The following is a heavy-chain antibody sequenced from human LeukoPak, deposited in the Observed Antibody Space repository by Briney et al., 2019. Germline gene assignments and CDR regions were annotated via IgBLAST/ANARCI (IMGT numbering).Heavy chain of an antibody. CDR2: IWYDGSNK. J-gene: IGHJ4*02. CDR1: GFTFSSYG. V-gene: IGHV3-33*01. Sequence: PGRSLRLSCAASGFTFSSYGMHWVRQAPGKGLEWVAVIWYDGSNKYYADSVKGRFTISRDNSKNTLYLQMNSLRAEDTAVYYCARGQQLPLYYFDYWGQGTLVTVSS. D-gene: IGHD6-13*01. CDR3: ARGQQLPLYYFDY.